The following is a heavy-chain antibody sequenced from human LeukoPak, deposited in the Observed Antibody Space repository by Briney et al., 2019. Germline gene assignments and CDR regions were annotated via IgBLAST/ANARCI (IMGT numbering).Heavy chain of an antibody. CDR2: IRYDGSNK. D-gene: IGHD3-3*01. J-gene: IGHJ4*02. V-gene: IGHV3-30*02. Sequence: GGFLRLSCAASGFTFSSYGMHWVRQAPGKGLEWVAFIRYDGSNKYYADSVKGRFTISRDNSKNTLYLQMNSLRAEDTAVYYCARGTEYYDFWSGYSPYWGQGTLVTVSS. CDR1: GFTFSSYG. CDR3: ARGTEYYDFWSGYSPY.